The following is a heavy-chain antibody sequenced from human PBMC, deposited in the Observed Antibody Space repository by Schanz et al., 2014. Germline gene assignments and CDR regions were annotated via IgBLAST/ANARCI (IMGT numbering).Heavy chain of an antibody. Sequence: QVQLQQWGAGLLKPSETLSLTCAVYGGSFSGYYWTWIRQPPGKGLEWIGEIHHNGSTNYNPSLKSRVTISLNTSKNQFSRKLSSVPAADPAVYYCARGEWSTSQFDYWGHGTLVTVSS. CDR3: ARGEWSTSQFDY. CDR2: IHHNGST. J-gene: IGHJ4*01. D-gene: IGHD2-2*01. CDR1: GGSFSGYY. V-gene: IGHV4-34*01.